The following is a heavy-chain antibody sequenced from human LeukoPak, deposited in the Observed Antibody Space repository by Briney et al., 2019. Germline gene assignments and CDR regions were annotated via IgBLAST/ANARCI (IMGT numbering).Heavy chain of an antibody. J-gene: IGHJ3*02. CDR1: GFTFSSYW. CDR3: AKDIDGGYDFWSGYYQAFDI. V-gene: IGHV3-74*01. CDR2: INSDGSST. Sequence: PGGSLRLSCAASGFTFSSYWMHWVRQAPGKGLVWVSRINSDGSSTSYADSVKGRFTISRDNAKNTLYLQMNSLRAEDTAVYYCAKDIDGGYDFWSGYYQAFDIWGQGTMVTVSS. D-gene: IGHD3-3*01.